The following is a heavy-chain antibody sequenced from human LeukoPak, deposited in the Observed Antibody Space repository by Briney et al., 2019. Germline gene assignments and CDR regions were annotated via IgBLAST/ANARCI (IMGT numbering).Heavy chain of an antibody. Sequence: WGSLRLSCTASGFTFSNYYMDWVRQAPGKGLEWVGRIRNKANSYTTEYAASVIGRFTVSRDDSKTSLYLQMNSLKTEDTAVYYCARETFIDDYGDECFDYWGQGTLVTVSS. CDR2: IRNKANSYTT. CDR3: ARETFIDDYGDECFDY. V-gene: IGHV3-72*01. D-gene: IGHD4-17*01. CDR1: GFTFSNYY. J-gene: IGHJ4*02.